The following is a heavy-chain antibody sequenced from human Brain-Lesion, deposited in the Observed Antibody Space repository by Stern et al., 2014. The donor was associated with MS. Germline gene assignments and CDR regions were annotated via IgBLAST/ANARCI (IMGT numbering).Heavy chain of an antibody. CDR2: IYSSGST. CDR3: ARGNYDVLTDNGGHGFDI. Sequence: QVQLQESGPGLVKPSQTLSLTCTVSGGSISSGNYYWSWIRQPAGEGLVWIGRIYSSGSTQYHPPLQSRATISADTSTNPFPLRLSCVTAADTAVYYCARGNYDVLTDNGGHGFDIWGQGTMVTFSS. CDR1: GGSISSGNYY. D-gene: IGHD3-9*01. J-gene: IGHJ3*02. V-gene: IGHV4-61*02.